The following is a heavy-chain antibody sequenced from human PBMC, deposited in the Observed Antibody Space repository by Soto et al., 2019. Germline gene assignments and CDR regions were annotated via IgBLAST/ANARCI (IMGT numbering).Heavy chain of an antibody. CDR3: ARGRYYYDSSGYYYYFDY. CDR1: GGSISSSNW. D-gene: IGHD3-22*01. Sequence: QVQLQESGPGLVKPSGTLSLTCAVSGGSISSSNWWSWVRQPPGKGLEWIGEIYHSGSTNYNPSLKSRVTISVDTSKNQFSLKLSSVTAADTAVYYCARGRYYYDSSGYYYYFDYWGQGTLVTVSS. CDR2: IYHSGST. V-gene: IGHV4-4*02. J-gene: IGHJ4*02.